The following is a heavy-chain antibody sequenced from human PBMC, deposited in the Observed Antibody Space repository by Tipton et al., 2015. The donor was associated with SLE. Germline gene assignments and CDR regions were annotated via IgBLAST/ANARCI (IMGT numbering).Heavy chain of an antibody. CDR2: IYHSGIT. V-gene: IGHV4-59*01. CDR3: ARGPPFMEWERNWFDP. CDR1: GGSIRSYY. Sequence: LRLSCTVSGGSIRSYYWTWIRQPPGKRLEWIAYIYHSGITNYNPSLQSRVTISVGRSKNQFSLKLTSVTAADTAVYYCARGPPFMEWERNWFDPWGQGTQVTVSS. D-gene: IGHD3-3*02. J-gene: IGHJ5*02.